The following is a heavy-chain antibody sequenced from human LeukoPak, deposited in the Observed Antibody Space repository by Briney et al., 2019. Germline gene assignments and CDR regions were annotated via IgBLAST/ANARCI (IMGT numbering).Heavy chain of an antibody. D-gene: IGHD2-21*02. J-gene: IGHJ6*03. V-gene: IGHV1-2*02. CDR3: ARDAKHCGGDCTRHKGYYYYMDV. CDR2: INPNSGGT. Sequence: ASVKVSCKASGYTFTGYYMHWVRQAPGQGLEWMGWINPNSGGTNYAQKFQGRVTMTRDTSISTAYMELSRLRSDDTAVYYCARDAKHCGGDCTRHKGYYYYMDVWGKGTTVTISS. CDR1: GYTFTGYY.